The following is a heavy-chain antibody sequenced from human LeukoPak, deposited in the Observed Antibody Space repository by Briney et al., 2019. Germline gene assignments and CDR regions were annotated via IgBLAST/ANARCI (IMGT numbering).Heavy chain of an antibody. CDR2: IYSSVST. D-gene: IGHD5-18*01. V-gene: IGHV4-59*01. J-gene: IGHJ5*02. Sequence: SETLSLTCTLSGVAISSYFLTWIREPAGQERRGMGYIYSSVSTNYHPSLQRRITKSLYTSTNQFSLKLSSVTAADTAVYYCAREGRTNNYGPIDPWGQGTLVTVSS. CDR3: AREGRTNNYGPIDP. CDR1: GVAISSYF.